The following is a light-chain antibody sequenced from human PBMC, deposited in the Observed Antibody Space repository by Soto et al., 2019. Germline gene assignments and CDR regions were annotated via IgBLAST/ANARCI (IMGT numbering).Light chain of an antibody. Sequence: QPVLTQPPSVSEAPRQRVTISCSGSSYNIGNNAVNWYQQLPGKAPKLLIYYDDLLPSGVSDRFSGSKSGTSASLAISGLQSEDEADYYCAAWHDSLNGVVFGGGTKLTVL. CDR3: AAWHDSLNGVV. CDR1: SYNIGNNA. J-gene: IGLJ2*01. V-gene: IGLV1-36*01. CDR2: YDD.